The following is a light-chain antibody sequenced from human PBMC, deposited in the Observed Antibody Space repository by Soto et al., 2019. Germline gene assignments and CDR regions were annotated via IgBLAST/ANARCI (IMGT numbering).Light chain of an antibody. CDR3: QAYDDSLTAFV. J-gene: IGLJ3*02. Sequence: QSVLTQPPSVSGAPGQRVTIYRTGNNSNLGAGYDVHWYQQLPGAAPKLVIFGNRNRPSGVPERFSGSKSGTSASLAITGLQAEDEADYYCQAYDDSLTAFVYGGGPKVTVL. V-gene: IGLV1-40*01. CDR1: NSNLGAGYD. CDR2: GNR.